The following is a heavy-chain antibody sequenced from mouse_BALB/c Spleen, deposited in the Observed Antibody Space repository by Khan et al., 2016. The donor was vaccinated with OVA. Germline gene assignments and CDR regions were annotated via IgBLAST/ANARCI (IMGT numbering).Heavy chain of an antibody. Sequence: QVQLKESGAELMKPGASVKISCKATGYTFSSYWLEWVKQRPGHGLEWIGEILPGSGSSNYNEKFKGKATFTADISSNTAYMQLSSLTSEDSAVYYCARVNDGSRDYFDYWGQGTTLTVSS. CDR3: ARVNDGSRDYFDY. CDR2: ILPGSGSS. CDR1: GYTFSSYW. J-gene: IGHJ2*01. D-gene: IGHD1-1*01. V-gene: IGHV1-9*01.